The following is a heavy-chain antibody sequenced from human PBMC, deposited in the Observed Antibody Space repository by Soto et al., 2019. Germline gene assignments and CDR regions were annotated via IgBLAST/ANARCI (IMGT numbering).Heavy chain of an antibody. CDR2: ISYDGSNK. J-gene: IGHJ4*02. Sequence: QVQAVESGGGVVQPGRSLRLSCVVSGFTFSSYAMHWVRQAPGKGLEGVAVISYDGSNKYYADSVKGRFTISRDNSKNTLYLQMNSRRREETAVYYWGKTARYSGSYLDYWGQGTLVTVCS. V-gene: IGHV3-30*18. CDR3: GKTARYSGSYLDY. CDR1: GFTFSSYA. D-gene: IGHD1-26*01.